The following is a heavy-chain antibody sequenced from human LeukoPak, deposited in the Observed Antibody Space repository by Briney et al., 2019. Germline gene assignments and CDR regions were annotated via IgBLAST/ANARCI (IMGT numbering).Heavy chain of an antibody. V-gene: IGHV4-34*01. J-gene: IGHJ4*02. Sequence: GSLRLSCAASGFTFSNAWMSWIRQPPGKGLEWIGEINHSGSTNYNPSLKSRVTISVDTSKNQFSLKLSSVTAADTAVYYCARRGYSYGLDYWGQGTLVTVSS. CDR1: GFTFSNAW. CDR3: ARRGYSYGLDY. D-gene: IGHD5-18*01. CDR2: INHSGST.